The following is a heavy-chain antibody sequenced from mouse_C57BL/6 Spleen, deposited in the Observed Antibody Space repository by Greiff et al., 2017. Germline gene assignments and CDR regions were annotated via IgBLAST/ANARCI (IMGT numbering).Heavy chain of an antibody. CDR2: IYPSDSET. V-gene: IGHV1-61*01. CDR1: GYTFTRYW. J-gene: IGHJ3*01. CDR3: ARRGTAQAPFAY. Sequence: VQLQQSGAELVRPGSSVKLSCKASGYTFTRYWMDWVKQRPGQGLEWIGNIYPSDSETHYNQTFKDKATLTVDTSSSTAYMQLSSLTSEDSAVYYCARRGTAQAPFAYWGQGTLVTVSA. D-gene: IGHD3-2*02.